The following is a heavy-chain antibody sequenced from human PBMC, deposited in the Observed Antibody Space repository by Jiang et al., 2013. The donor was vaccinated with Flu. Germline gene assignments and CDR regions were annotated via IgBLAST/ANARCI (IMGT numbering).Heavy chain of an antibody. CDR2: IYYSVRT. CDR3: ARHGGTYGGYFDP. CDR1: GGSISSYY. D-gene: IGHD1-26*01. J-gene: IGHJ5*02. V-gene: IGHV4-59*08. Sequence: LLKPSETLSLTCTVSGGSISSYYWSWIRQPPGKGLEWIGYIYYSVRTNYNPSLKSRVTISVDTSKNQFSLRLSSVAAADTAVYYCARHGGTYGGYFDPWGQGTLVTVSS.